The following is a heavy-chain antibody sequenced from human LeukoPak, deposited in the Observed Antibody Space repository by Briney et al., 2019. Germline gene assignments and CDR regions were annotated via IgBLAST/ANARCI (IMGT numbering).Heavy chain of an antibody. CDR3: ARGGSVGGSFDSSGYYPDY. CDR2: ISSGGITI. V-gene: IGHV3-48*03. D-gene: IGHD3-22*01. CDR1: GFTFSSYE. J-gene: IGHJ4*02. Sequence: PGGSLRPSCAASGFTFSSYEMNWVRQAPGKGLEWVSYISSGGITIQYADSAKGRFTISRDNAKNSLYLQMNSLRAEDTAVYYCARGGSVGGSFDSSGYYPDYWGQGTLVTVSS.